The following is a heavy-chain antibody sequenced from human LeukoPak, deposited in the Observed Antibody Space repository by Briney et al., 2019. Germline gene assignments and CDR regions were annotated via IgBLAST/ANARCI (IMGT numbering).Heavy chain of an antibody. D-gene: IGHD2-2*01. CDR1: GGSISSGSYY. Sequence: TLSLTCTVSGGSISSGSYYWSWIRQPAGKGLEWIGRIYTSGSTNYNPSLKSRVTISVDTSKNQFSLKLSSVTAADTAVYYCAGEYQLLLANWFDPWGQGTLVTVSS. CDR3: AGEYQLLLANWFDP. J-gene: IGHJ5*02. V-gene: IGHV4-61*02. CDR2: IYTSGST.